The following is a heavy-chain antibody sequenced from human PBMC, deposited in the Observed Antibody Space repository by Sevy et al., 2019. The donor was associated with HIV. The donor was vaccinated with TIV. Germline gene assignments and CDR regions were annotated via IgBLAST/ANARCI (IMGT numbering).Heavy chain of an antibody. D-gene: IGHD2-2*02. V-gene: IGHV4-34*01. CDR3: AGRQDIVVVPAAIRRAWFDP. Sequence: SETLSLTCAVYGGSFSGYYWSWIRQPPGKGLEWIGEINHSGSTNYNPSLTSRVTISVDTSKNQFSLKLSSVTAADTAVYYCAGRQDIVVVPAAIRRAWFDPWGQGTLVTVSS. CDR2: INHSGST. J-gene: IGHJ5*02. CDR1: GGSFSGYY.